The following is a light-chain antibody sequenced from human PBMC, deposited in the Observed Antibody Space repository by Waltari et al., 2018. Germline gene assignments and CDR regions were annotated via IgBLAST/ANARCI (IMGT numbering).Light chain of an antibody. V-gene: IGKV2-30*02. J-gene: IGKJ1*01. CDR2: EVS. CDR3: MQGTHWPT. Sequence: DVVMTQSPLSLPVTLGQPASIPCRSSQSLVHSDGNTYLTWFHQRPGQSPRRLIYEVSNRDSGVPDRFSGSGSGTDFTLKINRVEAEDIGVYYCMQGTHWPTFGQGTKVEIK. CDR1: QSLVHSDGNTY.